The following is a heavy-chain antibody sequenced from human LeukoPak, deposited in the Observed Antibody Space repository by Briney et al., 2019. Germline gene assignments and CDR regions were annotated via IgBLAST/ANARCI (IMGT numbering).Heavy chain of an antibody. CDR1: GFTLRSYE. D-gene: IGHD6-13*01. CDR2: ISSSGSII. J-gene: IGHJ5*02. V-gene: IGHV3-48*03. CDR3: VRGGLAAAGLTFNWFDP. Sequence: PGGSLRLSCGASGFTLRSYEMNWVRQAPGKGLEWVSYISSSGSIIYYADSVKGRFTISRDNAKNSLYLQMNSLRADDTAVYYCVRGGLAAAGLTFNWFDPWGLGTLVTVSS.